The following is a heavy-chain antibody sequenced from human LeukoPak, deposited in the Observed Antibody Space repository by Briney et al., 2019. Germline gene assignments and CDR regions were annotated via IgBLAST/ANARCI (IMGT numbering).Heavy chain of an antibody. CDR2: ISSSSSTI. V-gene: IGHV3-48*04. CDR1: GFTFSSYS. Sequence: PGGSLRLSCAASGFTFSSYSMNWVRQAPGKGLEWVSYISSSSSTIYNTDSVKGRFTISRDNAKNSLYLQMNSLRAEDTAVYYCARAFGEIYWGQGTLVTVSS. J-gene: IGHJ4*02. CDR3: ARAFGEIY. D-gene: IGHD3-10*01.